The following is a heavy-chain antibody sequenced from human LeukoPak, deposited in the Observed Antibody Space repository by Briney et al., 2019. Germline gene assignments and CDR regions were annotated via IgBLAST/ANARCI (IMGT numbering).Heavy chain of an antibody. CDR3: ARQTLVHGWMNY. CDR1: GCSISSSSYY. CDR2: ICCSGST. V-gene: IGHV4-39*01. J-gene: IGHJ4*02. D-gene: IGHD6-19*01. Sequence: PSETLTLTCTVSGCSISSSSYYWGWIRQPPGKGLECIGSICCSGSTYSNPSLKSRATTYVDTSNNQFSQRLSSMTAAYTALYYCARQTLVHGWMNYGGQGTLATVPS.